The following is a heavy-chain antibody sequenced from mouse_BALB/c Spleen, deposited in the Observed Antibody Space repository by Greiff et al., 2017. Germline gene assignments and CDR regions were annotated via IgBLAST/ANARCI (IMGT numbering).Heavy chain of an antibody. J-gene: IGHJ3*01. CDR1: GYTFTSYT. Sequence: VQLQQSAAELARPGASVKMSCKASGYTFTSYTMHWVKQRPGQGLEWIGYINPSSGYTEYNQKFKDKTTLTADKSSSTAYMQLSSLTSEDSAVYYCARWYYGNWFAYWGQGTLVTVSA. V-gene: IGHV1-4*02. CDR2: INPSSGYT. CDR3: ARWYYGNWFAY. D-gene: IGHD2-1*01.